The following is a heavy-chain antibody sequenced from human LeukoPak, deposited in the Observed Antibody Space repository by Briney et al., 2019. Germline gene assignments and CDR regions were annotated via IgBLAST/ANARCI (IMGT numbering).Heavy chain of an antibody. J-gene: IGHJ6*03. Sequence: ASVKVSCKASGYTFTRYVISWVRQAPGQGREWRGWISAYNGNTNYTPKVQGRVTMTTDTPTSTAYMELRSLRSDDTAVYYCARDLGTADIYYYYYMDVWGKGTTVTVSS. D-gene: IGHD1-14*01. V-gene: IGHV1-18*01. CDR3: ARDLGTADIYYYYYMDV. CDR1: GYTFTRYV. CDR2: ISAYNGNT.